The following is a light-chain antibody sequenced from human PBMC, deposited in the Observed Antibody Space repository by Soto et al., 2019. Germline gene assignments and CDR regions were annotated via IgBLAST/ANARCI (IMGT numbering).Light chain of an antibody. Sequence: ELVLTQSPGTLSLSPGERATLSCRARQSVSSSYLAWYQQKPGPAPRLLIYGASSRATGIPDRFSGSGSGTDFTLNISRLEHEDFAVYYCQQYGISPLTFGGGTKVEIK. CDR2: GAS. V-gene: IGKV3-20*01. J-gene: IGKJ4*01. CDR3: QQYGISPLT. CDR1: QSVSSSY.